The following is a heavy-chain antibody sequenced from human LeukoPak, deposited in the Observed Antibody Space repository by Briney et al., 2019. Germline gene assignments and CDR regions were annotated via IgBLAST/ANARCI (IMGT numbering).Heavy chain of an antibody. J-gene: IGHJ4*02. Sequence: ASVKVSCKASGYTFTSYAMNWVRQAPGQGLEWVGWINTNTGNPTYAQGFTGRFVFSLDTSVSTAYLQISSLKAEDTAVYYCARGFVAAGYCSGGSCYGKDYWGQGTLVTVSS. CDR2: INTNTGNP. D-gene: IGHD2-15*01. CDR1: GYTFTSYA. CDR3: ARGFVAAGYCSGGSCYGKDY. V-gene: IGHV7-4-1*02.